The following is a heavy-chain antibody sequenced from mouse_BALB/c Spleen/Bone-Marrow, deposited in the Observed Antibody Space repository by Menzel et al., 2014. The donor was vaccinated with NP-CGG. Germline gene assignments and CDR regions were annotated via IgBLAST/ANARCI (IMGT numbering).Heavy chain of an antibody. D-gene: IGHD5-1*01. Sequence: VQLQQSGPDLVKPSQSLSLTYSVTGYSITSGYNWHWIRQFPGNKLEWMGYIRYSDSTNYNPSLKSRISITRDTSKNQFFLQLNSVTTEDTATYYCARGTYGAMDYWGQGTSVTVSS. CDR1: GYSITSGYN. J-gene: IGHJ4*01. CDR2: IRYSDST. V-gene: IGHV3-1*02. CDR3: ARGTYGAMDY.